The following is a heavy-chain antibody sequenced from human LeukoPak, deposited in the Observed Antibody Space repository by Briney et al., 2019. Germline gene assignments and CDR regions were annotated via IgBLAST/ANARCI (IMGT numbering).Heavy chain of an antibody. D-gene: IGHD3-22*01. CDR2: IYPGDSDT. V-gene: IGHV5-51*01. CDR3: ARLAYYDSSGYYYPGGMDA. Sequence: GESLKISCKGSGYSFTSYWIGWVRQMPGKGLEWMGIIYPGDSDTRYSPSFQGQVTISADKSISTAYLQWSSLKASDTAMYYCARLAYYDSSGYYYPGGMDAWGQGTTVTVSS. J-gene: IGHJ6*02. CDR1: GYSFTSYW.